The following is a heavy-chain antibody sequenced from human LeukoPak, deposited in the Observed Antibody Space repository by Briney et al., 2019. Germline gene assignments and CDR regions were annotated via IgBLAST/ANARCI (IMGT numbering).Heavy chain of an antibody. CDR1: GFTFSSYW. D-gene: IGHD3-10*01. CDR3: AKGGSLLSSSFDY. Sequence: GGSLRLSCAASGFTFSSYWMHWGRQAPGKGLVWVSRINSDGSSTSYADSVKGRFTISRDNAKNSLYLQMNSLRAEDMALYYCAKGGSLLSSSFDYWGQGTLVTVSS. J-gene: IGHJ4*02. V-gene: IGHV3-74*01. CDR2: INSDGSST.